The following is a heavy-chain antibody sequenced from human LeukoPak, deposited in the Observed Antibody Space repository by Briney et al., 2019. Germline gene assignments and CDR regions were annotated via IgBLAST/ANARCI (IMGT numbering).Heavy chain of an antibody. V-gene: IGHV1-69*05. CDR3: ARGDYGDYGAFDI. Sequence: GASVKVSCKASGGTFSSYAISWVRQAPGQGPEWMGRIIPIFGTANYAQKFQGRVTITTDESTSTAYMELSSLRSGDTAVYYCARGDYGDYGAFDIWGQGTMVTVSS. CDR1: GGTFSSYA. CDR2: IIPIFGTA. D-gene: IGHD4-17*01. J-gene: IGHJ3*02.